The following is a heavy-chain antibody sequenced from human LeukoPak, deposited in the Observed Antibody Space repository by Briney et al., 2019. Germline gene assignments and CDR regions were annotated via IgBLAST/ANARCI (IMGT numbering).Heavy chain of an antibody. CDR1: GFSFSNYW. CDR2: INNDGRST. J-gene: IGHJ5*02. Sequence: GSLRLSCGASGFSFSNYWMHWVRQAPGKGLVWVSRINNDGRSTSYADSVKGRFTISRDNAKNTLYLQMNSLRAEDTAVYYCARSSPGLYPWGQGALVTVSS. CDR3: ARSSPGLYP. V-gene: IGHV3-74*01.